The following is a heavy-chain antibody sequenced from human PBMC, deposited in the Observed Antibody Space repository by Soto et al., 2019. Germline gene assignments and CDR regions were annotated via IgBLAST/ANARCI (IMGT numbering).Heavy chain of an antibody. CDR1: GGSFTGYY. J-gene: IGHJ6*02. CDR2: INYRGST. Sequence: QVQLQQWGAGLLKPSETLSLTCAVYGGSFTGYYWTWIRQTPGKGLEWIGEINYRGSTYYNPSLGSRITMAVDTSKNQFSLKLSSVTAADTAVYFCVRGQPHRITIFEVVIRSYDYGMDVWGQGTTVTVSS. CDR3: VRGQPHRITIFEVVIRSYDYGMDV. D-gene: IGHD3-3*01. V-gene: IGHV4-34*01.